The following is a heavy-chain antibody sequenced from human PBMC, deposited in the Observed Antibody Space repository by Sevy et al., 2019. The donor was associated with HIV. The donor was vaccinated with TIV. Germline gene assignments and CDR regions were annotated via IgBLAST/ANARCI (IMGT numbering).Heavy chain of an antibody. CDR2: ISGSAYST. V-gene: IGHV3-23*01. Sequence: GGSLRLSCAASGFTFNTNAMSWVRQAPGKGLEWVSGISGSAYSTYYADSVKGRFTISRDNSKNTLSLQMNSLRAEDTAVYYCAKESPGSNYDSSGSLDDWGQGTLVTVSS. J-gene: IGHJ4*02. CDR1: GFTFNTNA. D-gene: IGHD3-22*01. CDR3: AKESPGSNYDSSGSLDD.